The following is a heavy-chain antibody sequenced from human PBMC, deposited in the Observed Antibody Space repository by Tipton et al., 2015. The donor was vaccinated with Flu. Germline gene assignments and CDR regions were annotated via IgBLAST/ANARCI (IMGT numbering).Heavy chain of an antibody. D-gene: IGHD6-25*01. CDR2: INPSEGST. J-gene: IGHJ5*02. CDR3: ARVDIQGIAAAKWVWLDP. Sequence: QLVQSGAEVKKPGASVKVSCKASGYTFDDYFIHWVRQAPGQGLEWMGIINPSEGSTSNAQKFQGRVTISVDTSKNQFSLKLSSVTAANTAVYYCARVDIQGIAAAKWVWLDPWGQGTLVTVSS. V-gene: IGHV1-46*02. CDR1: GYTFDDYF.